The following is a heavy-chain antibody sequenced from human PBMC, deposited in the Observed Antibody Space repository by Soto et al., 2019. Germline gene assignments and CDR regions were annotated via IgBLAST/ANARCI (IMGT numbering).Heavy chain of an antibody. Sequence: QVQLVQSGAEVKKPGASLKVSCKASGYTFTSYGISWVRQAPGQGLVWMGWINAYNGNTTYAQKFQGRVNMTTDTSTSTAYMELRTLISDATAVYYCATSLVGYSYGIGAFDIWGQGTIVTVSS. CDR2: INAYNGNT. V-gene: IGHV1-18*01. J-gene: IGHJ3*02. CDR1: GYTFTSYG. CDR3: ATSLVGYSYGIGAFDI. D-gene: IGHD5-18*01.